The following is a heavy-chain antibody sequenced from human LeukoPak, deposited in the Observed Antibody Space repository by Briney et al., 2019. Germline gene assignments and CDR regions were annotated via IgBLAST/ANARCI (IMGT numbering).Heavy chain of an antibody. CDR3: AKDNYDFWSGYSEYDWFDP. Sequence: GGSLRLSCAGSGFTFSSYVMHWVRQAPGKGLEWMAFISYDGSNKHYADSVKGRFTISRDNSKNTLYLQMNSLRAEDTAVYYCAKDNYDFWSGYSEYDWFDPWGQGTLVTVSS. CDR1: GFTFSSYV. V-gene: IGHV3-30-3*01. J-gene: IGHJ5*02. D-gene: IGHD3-3*01. CDR2: ISYDGSNK.